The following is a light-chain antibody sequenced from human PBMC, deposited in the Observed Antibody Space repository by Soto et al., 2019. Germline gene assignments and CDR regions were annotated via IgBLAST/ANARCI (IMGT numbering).Light chain of an antibody. Sequence: DIVMTQSPDSLAVSLGERSTINCKSSQSVLYSSNNKNYLAWYQQKPGQPPKLLIYWASTRESGVPDRFSGSGSGTDFTLTISSLKAEDVAVYYCQQYYSTPPTFGGGTKV. CDR1: QSVLYSSNNKNY. V-gene: IGKV4-1*01. CDR3: QQYYSTPPT. CDR2: WAS. J-gene: IGKJ4*01.